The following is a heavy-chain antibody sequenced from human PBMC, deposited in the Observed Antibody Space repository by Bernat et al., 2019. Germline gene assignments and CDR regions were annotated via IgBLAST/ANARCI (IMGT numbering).Heavy chain of an antibody. CDR2: IKSKTDGGTT. Sequence: EVQLVESGGGLVKPGGSLRLSCAASGFTFSNAWMNWVRQAPGKGREWVGRIKSKTDGGTTDYAAPVKGRFNISRDDSKNTLYLQMNSLKTEDTAVYYCTTRVPYGSGSYRVDYWGQGTLVTVSS. CDR1: GFTFSNAW. D-gene: IGHD3-10*01. CDR3: TTRVPYGSGSYRVDY. V-gene: IGHV3-15*07. J-gene: IGHJ4*02.